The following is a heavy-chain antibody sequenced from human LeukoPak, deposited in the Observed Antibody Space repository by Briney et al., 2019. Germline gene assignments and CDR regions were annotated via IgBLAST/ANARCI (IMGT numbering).Heavy chain of an antibody. CDR1: GGSISSGGYY. CDR2: IYHSGST. V-gene: IGHV4-30-2*01. CDR3: ARGRFIVGSYY. Sequence: PSQTLSLTCTVSGGSISSGGYYWSWIRQPPGKGLEWIGYIYHSGSTYYNPSLKSRVTISVDRSKNQFSLKLSSVTAADTAVYYCARGRFIVGSYYWGQGTLVTVSS. J-gene: IGHJ4*02. D-gene: IGHD2-21*01.